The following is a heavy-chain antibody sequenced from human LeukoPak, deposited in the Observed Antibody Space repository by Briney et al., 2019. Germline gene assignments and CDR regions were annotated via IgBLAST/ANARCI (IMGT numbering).Heavy chain of an antibody. J-gene: IGHJ4*02. CDR3: ARGTRGYSYGSPS. CDR2: IYYSGST. D-gene: IGHD5-18*01. V-gene: IGHV4-31*03. Sequence: PSETLSLTCTVSGXSISSGGYYWSWIRQHPGKGLEWIGYIYYSGSTYYNPSFKSRVTISVDTSKNQFSLKLSSVTAADTAVYYCARGTRGYSYGSPSWGQGTLVTVSS. CDR1: GXSISSGGYY.